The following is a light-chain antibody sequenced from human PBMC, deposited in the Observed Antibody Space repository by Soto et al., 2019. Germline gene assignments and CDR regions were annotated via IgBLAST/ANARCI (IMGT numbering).Light chain of an antibody. CDR1: QSVSATH. J-gene: IGKJ4*01. CDR2: GAS. V-gene: IGKV3-20*01. CDR3: QHYGRSPLT. Sequence: IVLTQSPGTLSLSPGERATLSCRASQSVSATHLAWYQQKPGQAPRLLLYGASTRATGIPDRFSGSGSGTDFTLTISRVEPEDFAVFYCQHYGRSPLTFGGGTKV.